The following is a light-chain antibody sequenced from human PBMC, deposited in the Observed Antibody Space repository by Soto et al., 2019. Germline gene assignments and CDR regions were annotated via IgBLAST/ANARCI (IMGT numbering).Light chain of an antibody. CDR1: QDISKH. CDR2: DAS. CDR3: QQYGDLPLT. J-gene: IGKJ5*01. Sequence: DVQMTQSPSSLSASVGDRVTITCQASQDISKHLSWYQQKPGKAPNLLICDASTLETGVPSRFSGSGSGTEFTFTISSLQPEDFATYYCQQYGDLPLTFGQGTRLEN. V-gene: IGKV1-33*01.